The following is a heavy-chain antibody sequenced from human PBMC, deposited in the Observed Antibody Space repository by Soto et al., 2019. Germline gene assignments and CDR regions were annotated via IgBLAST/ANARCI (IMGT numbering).Heavy chain of an antibody. CDR3: VREYCGGNTCRGWTHAAV. CDR2: IGVTGDT. V-gene: IGHV3-13*01. D-gene: IGHD2-21*01. Sequence: EVQLVESGGALVQPGGSLSLSCAASGFTFSNFDFHWVRQAAGKGLEWVAAIGVTGDTYYADSVKGRFIIYRENARNSLYLGMDSRRAGDTGVYYCVREYCGGNTCRGWTHAAVWGRGTPVTVS. CDR1: GFTFSNFD. J-gene: IGHJ6*03.